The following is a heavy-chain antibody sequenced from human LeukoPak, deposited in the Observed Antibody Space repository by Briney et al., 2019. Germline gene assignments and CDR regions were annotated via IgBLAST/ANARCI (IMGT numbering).Heavy chain of an antibody. V-gene: IGHV3-7*04. D-gene: IGHD5-12*01. Sequence: PGGSLRLSCAASGFTFSSYWMSWVRQAPGKGLEWVANIKEDGSEKKYYEDSVKGRFTISRDNTKKSLYLQMNSLRAEDTAMYYCARGGYRYEYWGQGTLVTVSS. J-gene: IGHJ4*02. CDR1: GFTFSSYW. CDR3: ARGGYRYEY. CDR2: IKEDGSEKK.